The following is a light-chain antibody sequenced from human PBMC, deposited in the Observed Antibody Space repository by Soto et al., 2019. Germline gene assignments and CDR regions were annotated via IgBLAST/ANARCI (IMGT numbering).Light chain of an antibody. CDR1: QSISSY. Sequence: DIQMTQSPSSLSASVGDRVTITCRASQSISSYLNWYQQKPGKAPKLLIYAASSLQSGVQSRFSGSVSGTDFTLTISSLQPEDFATYHCQQSYSTSGITFSQGTRLEIK. CDR3: QQSYSTSGIT. V-gene: IGKV1-39*01. CDR2: AAS. J-gene: IGKJ5*01.